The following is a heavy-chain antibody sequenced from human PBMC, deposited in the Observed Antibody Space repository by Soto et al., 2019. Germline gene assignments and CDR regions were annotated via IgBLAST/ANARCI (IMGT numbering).Heavy chain of an antibody. V-gene: IGHV4-39*01. CDR3: FGVMAATLDY. Sequence: EPLSLTCSVSGGSIKNTNYHWGWIRQPPGKGLEWIGTLYYRGATDYNPSLKTRVTISVDTSKNLLSLNLSSVTAADTAVYYCFGVMAATLDYWGQGTLVTVPQ. D-gene: IGHD2-21*02. CDR2: LYYRGAT. J-gene: IGHJ4*01. CDR1: GGSIKNTNYH.